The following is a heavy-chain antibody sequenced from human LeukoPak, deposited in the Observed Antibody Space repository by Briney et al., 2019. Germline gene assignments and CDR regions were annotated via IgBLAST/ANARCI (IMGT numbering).Heavy chain of an antibody. D-gene: IGHD5/OR15-5a*01. V-gene: IGHV4-39*01. J-gene: IGHJ3*02. CDR1: GGSITIISYC. Sequence: SGTLCLTCAVSGGSITIISYCGGWVRQPPGKGMGWVMCIYYAAGTYYIPSLESRVTRSVDTSKNQFSLKLSSVTAADTAVYYCARHVYRAGAFDSWGQATMVTV. CDR2: IYYAAGT. CDR3: ARHVYRAGAFDS.